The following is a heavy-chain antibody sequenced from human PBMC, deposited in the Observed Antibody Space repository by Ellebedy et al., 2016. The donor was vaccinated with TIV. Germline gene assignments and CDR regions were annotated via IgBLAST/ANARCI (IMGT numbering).Heavy chain of an antibody. V-gene: IGHV3-7*01. D-gene: IGHD6-19*01. Sequence: PGGSLRLSCEASGFTFSRNWISWFRLAPGKGLEWVANIKQDGREKYYVDSVKGRFTISRDNAKNSVYLQLSSLGAEDTAVYYCAREVWGGGWAWGQGTPVTVSS. J-gene: IGHJ5*02. CDR1: GFTFSRNW. CDR2: IKQDGREK. CDR3: AREVWGGGWA.